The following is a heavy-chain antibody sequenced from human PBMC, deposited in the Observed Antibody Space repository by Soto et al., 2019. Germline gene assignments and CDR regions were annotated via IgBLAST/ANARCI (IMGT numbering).Heavy chain of an antibody. Sequence: AASVKVSCKASGYTFSTYAIHWVRQAPGQSLEWMGWLNGGTGQTRYSQRFQDRVTITRDTSASTAYMEVSSLRPEDTAVYYCARGKGMEENYYYYGMDIWGQGTTVTVS. CDR2: LNGGTGQT. D-gene: IGHD1-1*01. J-gene: IGHJ6*02. V-gene: IGHV1-3*01. CDR1: GYTFSTYA. CDR3: ARGKGMEENYYYYGMDI.